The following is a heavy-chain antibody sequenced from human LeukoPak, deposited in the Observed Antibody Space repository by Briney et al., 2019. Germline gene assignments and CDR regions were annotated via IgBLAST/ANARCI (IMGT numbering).Heavy chain of an antibody. V-gene: IGHV3-23*01. D-gene: IGHD3-10*01. CDR3: AKQVTMVRGVITRKFSSRWFDP. CDR2: ISGSGGST. Sequence: GGSLRLSCAASGFTFSSYAMSWVRQAPGKGLEWVSAISGSGGSTYYADSVKGRFTISRDNSKNTLYLQMNSLRAEDTAVYYCAKQVTMVRGVITRKFSSRWFDPWGQGTLVTVSS. CDR1: GFTFSSYA. J-gene: IGHJ5*02.